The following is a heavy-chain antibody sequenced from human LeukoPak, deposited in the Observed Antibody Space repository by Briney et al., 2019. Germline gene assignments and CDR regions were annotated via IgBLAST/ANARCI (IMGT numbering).Heavy chain of an antibody. D-gene: IGHD4-17*01. CDR2: ISSGGSTI. CDR1: GFTFSSYS. Sequence: GGSLRLSCAASGFTFSSYSMNWVRQAPGKGLEWVSYISSGGSTIYYADSVKGRFTISRDNAKKSLYLQMNSLRAEDTAVYYCARDYGLDYWGQGTLVTVSS. J-gene: IGHJ4*02. CDR3: ARDYGLDY. V-gene: IGHV3-48*04.